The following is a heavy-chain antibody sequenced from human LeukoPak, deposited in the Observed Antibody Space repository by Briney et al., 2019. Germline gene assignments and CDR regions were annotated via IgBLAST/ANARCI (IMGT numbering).Heavy chain of an antibody. CDR2: IYHSEST. Sequence: SETLSLTCAVSGGSISSGGYPWSWLRQPPGKGLEWIGYIYHSESTYYNPSLKSRVTISVDRSKNQFSLKLCSVTAADTAVYYCARSPKTTVVRTRGGDAFDIWGQGTMVTVSS. J-gene: IGHJ3*02. D-gene: IGHD4-23*01. CDR3: ARSPKTTVVRTRGGDAFDI. V-gene: IGHV4-30-2*01. CDR1: GGSISSGGYP.